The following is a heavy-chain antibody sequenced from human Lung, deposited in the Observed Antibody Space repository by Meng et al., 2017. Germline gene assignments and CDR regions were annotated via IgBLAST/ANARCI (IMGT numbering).Heavy chain of an antibody. CDR3: VRSSAWDRAGFDP. V-gene: IGHV4-39*01. D-gene: IGHD6-19*01. CDR1: GGSSSTSGYA. Sequence: QQQPQEPGPVQVTPSQALSCTCRGCGGSSSTSGYAWGCHPQAQGMGLEWIRYFGQSGFTYYTPTRQSRIAVYTDTSQCPLSLMLASVADADADVYYCVRSSAWDRAGFDPWGQGTLVTVSS. J-gene: IGHJ5*02. CDR2: FGQSGFT.